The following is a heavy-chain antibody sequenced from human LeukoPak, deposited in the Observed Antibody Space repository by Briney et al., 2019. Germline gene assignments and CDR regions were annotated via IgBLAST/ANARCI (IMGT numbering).Heavy chain of an antibody. V-gene: IGHV4-30-4*08. CDR1: GGSISSGDY. J-gene: IGHJ6*03. CDR3: AREDWNDDYYYMDV. Sequence: PSETLSLTCTVSGGSISSGDYWSWIRPPPGKGLEWIGYIYYSGSTYYNPSLKSRVTISVDTSKNQFSLKLSSVTAADTAVYYCAREDWNDDYYYMDVWGKGTTVTVSS. CDR2: IYYSGST. D-gene: IGHD1-1*01.